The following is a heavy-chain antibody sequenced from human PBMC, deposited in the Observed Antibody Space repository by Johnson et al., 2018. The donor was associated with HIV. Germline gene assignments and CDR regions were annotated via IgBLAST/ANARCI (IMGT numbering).Heavy chain of an antibody. V-gene: IGHV3-20*04. J-gene: IGHJ3*02. CDR3: AKERVGTTVTTFAFDI. CDR2: INWSGGST. CDR1: GFTFSSYG. Sequence: VQLVESGGGVVQPGRSLRLSCAASGFTFSSYGMHWVRQAPGKGLEWVSGINWSGGSTGYADSVKGRFTISRDNARNSLYLQMNSLRAEDTAVYYCAKERVGTTVTTFAFDIWGQGTMVTVSS. D-gene: IGHD4-17*01.